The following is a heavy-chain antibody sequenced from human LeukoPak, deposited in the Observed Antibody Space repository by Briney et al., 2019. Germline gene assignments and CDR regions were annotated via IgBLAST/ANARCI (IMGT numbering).Heavy chain of an antibody. CDR2: IKQDGSEK. V-gene: IGHV3-7*01. CDR1: GFTFSSYW. D-gene: IGHD1-1*01. Sequence: PGGSLRLSCAASGFTFSSYWMSWVRQAPGKGLEWVANIKQDGSEKYYVDSVKGRFIISRDNAKNSLYLQMNSLRAEDTAVYYCARDKGGTGTNWFDPWGQGTLVTVSS. J-gene: IGHJ5*02. CDR3: ARDKGGTGTNWFDP.